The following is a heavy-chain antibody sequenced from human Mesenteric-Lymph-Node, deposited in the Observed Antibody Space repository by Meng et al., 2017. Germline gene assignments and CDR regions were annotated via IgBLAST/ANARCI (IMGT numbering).Heavy chain of an antibody. J-gene: IGHJ5*02. CDR1: GGSISSYY. CDR2: IYYSGST. CDR3: ARETGNMVRGVTFDP. D-gene: IGHD3-10*01. V-gene: IGHV4-59*01. Sequence: SETLSLTCTVSGGSISSYYWSWIRQPPGKGLEWIGYIYYSGSTNYNPSLKSRVTISVDTSKNQFSLKLSSVTAADTAVYYCARETGNMVRGVTFDPWGQGTLVTVSS.